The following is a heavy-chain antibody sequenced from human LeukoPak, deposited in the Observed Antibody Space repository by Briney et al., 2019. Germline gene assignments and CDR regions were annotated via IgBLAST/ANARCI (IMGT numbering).Heavy chain of an antibody. J-gene: IGHJ4*02. CDR2: IYYSGST. CDR1: GGSISSYY. Sequence: SETLSLTCTVSGGSISSYYWSWIRQPPGKGLEWIGYIYYSGSTNYSPSLKSRVTISVDTSKNQFSLKLSSVTAADTAVYYCAREPLFDYWGQGTLVTVSS. V-gene: IGHV4-59*01. CDR3: AREPLFDY.